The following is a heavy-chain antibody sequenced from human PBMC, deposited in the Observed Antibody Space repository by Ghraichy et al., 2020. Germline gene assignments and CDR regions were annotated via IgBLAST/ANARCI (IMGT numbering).Heavy chain of an antibody. Sequence: LSLTCAASGFTFSSYWMHWVRQAPGKGLVWVSRINSDGSSTSYADSVKGRFTISRDNAKNTLYLQMNSLRAEDTAVYCCARAAHSGSYYWNYYYGMDVWGQGTTVTVSS. J-gene: IGHJ6*02. CDR2: INSDGSST. D-gene: IGHD1-26*01. CDR1: GFTFSSYW. V-gene: IGHV3-74*01. CDR3: ARAAHSGSYYWNYYYGMDV.